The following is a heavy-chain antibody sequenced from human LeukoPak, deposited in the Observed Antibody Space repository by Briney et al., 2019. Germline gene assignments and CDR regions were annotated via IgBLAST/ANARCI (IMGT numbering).Heavy chain of an antibody. CDR3: ARQGRGSRWYRIDY. CDR2: IYYTGNT. J-gene: IGHJ4*02. V-gene: IGHV4-59*08. CDR1: GGSISSYY. Sequence: SETLSLTCTVSGGSISSYYWSWIRQPPGKGLEWIGYIYYTGNTNYNPSLESRVIISVDTSKNQFSLKLSSVTAADTAVYYCARQGRGSRWYRIDYWGQGTLVTVSS. D-gene: IGHD6-19*01.